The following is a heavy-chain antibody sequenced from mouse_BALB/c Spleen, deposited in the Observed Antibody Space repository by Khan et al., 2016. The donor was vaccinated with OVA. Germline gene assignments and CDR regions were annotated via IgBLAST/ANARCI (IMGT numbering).Heavy chain of an antibody. J-gene: IGHJ2*01. Sequence: QVQLQESGPGLVAPSQSLSITCTVSGFSLTSYGVHWVRQPPGKGLEWLGVIWAGGSPNYNSALMSRLSISKDNSKSQVCLKMNSLQTDDTTIYYCARLEDIWGQGTMLTVS. CDR1: GFSLTSYG. V-gene: IGHV2-9*02. D-gene: IGHD1-3*01. CDR3: ARLEDI. CDR2: IWAGGSP.